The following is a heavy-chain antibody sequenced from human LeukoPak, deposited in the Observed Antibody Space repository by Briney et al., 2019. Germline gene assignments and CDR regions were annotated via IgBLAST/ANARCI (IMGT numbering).Heavy chain of an antibody. J-gene: IGHJ4*02. V-gene: IGHV1-69*04. Sequence: GASVKVSCRAPGGTFSSYAISWVRQAPGQGLEWRGRIIPIFGIANYAQKFQGRVTITADKSTSTAYMELSSLRSEDTAVYYCARDSGVVYAEYYDYWGQGTLVTVSS. CDR3: ARDSGVVYAEYYDY. CDR2: IIPIFGIA. D-gene: IGHD2-8*02. CDR1: GGTFSSYA.